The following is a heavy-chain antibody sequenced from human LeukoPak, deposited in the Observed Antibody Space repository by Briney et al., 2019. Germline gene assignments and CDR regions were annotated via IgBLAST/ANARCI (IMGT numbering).Heavy chain of an antibody. Sequence: GGSLRLSCAASGFTFSSYGMHWVRQAPGKGLEWVAVIWYDGSNKYYADSVKGRFTISRDNSKNTLYLQMNSLRAEDTAVYYCAKDLSGEGSSSDYWGRGTLVTVSS. V-gene: IGHV3-33*06. CDR2: IWYDGSNK. CDR3: AKDLSGEGSSSDY. J-gene: IGHJ4*02. D-gene: IGHD6-13*01. CDR1: GFTFSSYG.